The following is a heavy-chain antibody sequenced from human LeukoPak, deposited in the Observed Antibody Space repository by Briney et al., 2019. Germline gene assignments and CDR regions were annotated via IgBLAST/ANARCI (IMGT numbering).Heavy chain of an antibody. CDR2: IYYSGST. Sequence: SETLSLTCSVSGGSISSYYWSWIRQPPGKGLEWIGYIYYSGSTNYNPSLKSRVTISVDTSKNQFSLKLSSVTAADTAVYYCARAYDSSGYYNWGQGTLVTVSS. V-gene: IGHV4-59*01. D-gene: IGHD3-22*01. CDR1: GGSISSYY. J-gene: IGHJ4*02. CDR3: ARAYDSSGYYN.